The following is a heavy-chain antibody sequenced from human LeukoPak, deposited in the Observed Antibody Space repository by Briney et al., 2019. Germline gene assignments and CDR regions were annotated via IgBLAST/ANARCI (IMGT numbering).Heavy chain of an antibody. CDR3: ARDKNLFVAFGTEFDY. V-gene: IGHV1-2*02. CDR1: GYTFTGYY. Sequence: ASVKVSCKASGYTFTGYYMHCVRQAPGQGLEWMGWINPNSGGTNYAQKFQGRVTMTRDTSISTAYMELSRLRSDDTAVYYCARDKNLFVAFGTEFDYWGQGTLVTVSS. D-gene: IGHD3-10*01. J-gene: IGHJ4*02. CDR2: INPNSGGT.